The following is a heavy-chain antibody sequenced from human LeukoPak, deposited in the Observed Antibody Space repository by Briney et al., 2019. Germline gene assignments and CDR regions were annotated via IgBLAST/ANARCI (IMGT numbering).Heavy chain of an antibody. CDR1: GGSFSGYY. V-gene: IGHV4-34*01. J-gene: IGHJ4*02. Sequence: SETLSLTCAVYGGSFSGYYWSWICQPPGKGLEWIGEINHSGSTNYNPSLKSRVTISVDTSKNQFSLKLSSVTAADTAVYYCARGRGSGIAARGGQGTLVTVSS. D-gene: IGHD6-13*01. CDR3: ARGRGSGIAAR. CDR2: INHSGST.